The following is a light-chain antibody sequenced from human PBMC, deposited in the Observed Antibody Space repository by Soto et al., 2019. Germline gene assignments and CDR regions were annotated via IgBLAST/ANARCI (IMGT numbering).Light chain of an antibody. CDR3: GSYTTSNTRQIV. J-gene: IGLJ1*01. V-gene: IGLV2-14*03. CDR2: DVS. CDR1: SSDVGGYNY. Sequence: QSALTQPASVSGSPGHSITIFCTGTSSDVGGYNYVSWYQHHPGKAPKLIIYDVSNRPSGVSIRFSGSKSDNTASLTISGLQPEDEADYHCGSYTTSNTRQIVFGTGTKVTVL.